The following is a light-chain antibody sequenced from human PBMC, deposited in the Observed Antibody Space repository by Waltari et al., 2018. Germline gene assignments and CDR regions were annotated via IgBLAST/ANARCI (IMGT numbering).Light chain of an antibody. CDR3: QQTYSSPQT. V-gene: IGKV1-39*01. Sequence: QMTQSPSSLSASVGDRVIIPCRASQNIKTFLNWYQQTPGKAPKLLIYATSNLHSGVPSRFSGRGSGTEFTLTVSSLQPEDFATYYCQQTYSSPQTFGRGTRVDVK. CDR1: QNIKTF. CDR2: ATS. J-gene: IGKJ1*01.